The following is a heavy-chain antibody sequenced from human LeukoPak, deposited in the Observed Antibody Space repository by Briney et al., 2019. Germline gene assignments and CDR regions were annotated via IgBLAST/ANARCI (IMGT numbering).Heavy chain of an antibody. CDR3: ARGLKYYYGSGSSYYFDY. CDR2: MNPNSGNT. Sequence: ASVKVSCKASGYTFTSYDINWVRQATGQGLEWMGWMNPNSGNTGYAQKFQGRVTITRNTSISTAYMELSSLRSKDTAVYYCARGLKYYYGSGSSYYFDYWGQGTLVTVSS. J-gene: IGHJ4*02. CDR1: GYTFTSYD. D-gene: IGHD3-10*01. V-gene: IGHV1-8*03.